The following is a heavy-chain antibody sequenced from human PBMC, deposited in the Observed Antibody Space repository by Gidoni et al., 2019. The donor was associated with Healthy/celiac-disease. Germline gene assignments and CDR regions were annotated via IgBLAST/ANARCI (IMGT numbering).Heavy chain of an antibody. CDR1: GGSISSGSHY. CDR2: SYTSRST. D-gene: IGHD6-19*01. Sequence: QVQLQESGPGLVKPSQTLSLTRTVSGGSISSGSHYWSWIRQPPGKGLEWIGRSYTSRSTKYNPSLKSRVTISVDTSKNQFSLKLSSVTAADTAVYYCAREEAVAGTKANWFDPWGQGTLVTVSS. CDR3: AREEAVAGTKANWFDP. J-gene: IGHJ5*02. V-gene: IGHV4-61*02.